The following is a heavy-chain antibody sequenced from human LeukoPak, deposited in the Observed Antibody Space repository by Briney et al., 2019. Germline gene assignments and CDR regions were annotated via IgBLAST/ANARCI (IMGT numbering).Heavy chain of an antibody. CDR2: FDSEDGET. Sequence: ASVKVSCKVSGYTLTELSMHWVRQAPGKGLEWMGGFDSEDGETIYAQKFQGRVTMTEDTSTDTAYMELSSLRSEDTAVYYCATVVVVPAATAYYYYGMDVWGQGTTVTVSS. D-gene: IGHD2-2*01. J-gene: IGHJ6*02. CDR1: GYTLTELS. CDR3: ATVVVVPAATAYYYYGMDV. V-gene: IGHV1-24*01.